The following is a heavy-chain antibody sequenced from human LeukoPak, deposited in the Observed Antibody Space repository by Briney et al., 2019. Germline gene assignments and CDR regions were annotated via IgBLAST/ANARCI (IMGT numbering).Heavy chain of an antibody. J-gene: IGHJ4*02. CDR2: IYSGGST. Sequence: PGGSLRLSCAASGFTVSSNYMSWVRQAPGKGLEWVSVIYSGGSTYYADSVKGRFTIPRDNSKNTLYLQMNSLRAEDTAVYYCARARLGTFDYWGQGTLVTVSS. D-gene: IGHD1-1*01. CDR1: GFTVSSNY. CDR3: ARARLGTFDY. V-gene: IGHV3-66*01.